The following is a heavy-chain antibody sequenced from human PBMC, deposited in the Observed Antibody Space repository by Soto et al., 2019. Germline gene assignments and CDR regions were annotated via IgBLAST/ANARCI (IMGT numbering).Heavy chain of an antibody. CDR2: ISGSGGST. D-gene: IGHD2-15*01. V-gene: IGHV3-23*01. Sequence: PGGSLRLSCAASGFTFSSDGMSWVRQAPGKGLEWVSAISGSGGSTYYADSVKGRFTISRDNSNNTLYLQINSLSAVDTAVYYCANVGHNYMDVCGKGTTVTVSS. J-gene: IGHJ6*03. CDR1: GFTFSSDG. CDR3: ANVGHNYMDV.